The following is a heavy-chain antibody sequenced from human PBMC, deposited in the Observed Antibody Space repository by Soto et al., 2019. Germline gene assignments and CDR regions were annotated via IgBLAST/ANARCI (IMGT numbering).Heavy chain of an antibody. D-gene: IGHD1-26*01. CDR2: MNPNSGNT. Sequence: QVQLVQYGAEVKKPGALVKVSCKASGYTFTSYDINWVRQATGQGLEWMGWMNPNSGNTGYAQKFQGRVTMTRNTSISTAYMELSSLRSEDSAVFYCVRRRWGERLFDYWGQGTLVTVSS. CDR1: GYTFTSYD. J-gene: IGHJ4*02. V-gene: IGHV1-8*01. CDR3: VRRRWGERLFDY.